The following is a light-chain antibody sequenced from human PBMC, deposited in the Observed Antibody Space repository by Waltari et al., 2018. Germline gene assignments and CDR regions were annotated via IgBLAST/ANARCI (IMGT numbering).Light chain of an antibody. CDR2: QSS. CDR1: QSINNW. Sequence: DIQMTQSPSTLSASVGDGVTITCRASQSINNWLAWYQQKPGKAPKLLIYQSSTVESGVPSRFSGSGSGTEFTLTISSLQPDDFATYYCQQYNSYSTFGGGTKVEIK. V-gene: IGKV1-5*03. CDR3: QQYNSYST. J-gene: IGKJ4*01.